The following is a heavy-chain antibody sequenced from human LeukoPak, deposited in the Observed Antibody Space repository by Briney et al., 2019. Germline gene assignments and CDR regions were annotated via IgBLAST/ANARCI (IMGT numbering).Heavy chain of an antibody. D-gene: IGHD3-22*01. Sequence: SETLSLTCTVSGGSISSYYWSWIRQPPGKGLEWIGRVFYSGSTNYNPSLKSRVTTSVDTSKNQFSLKLSSVTAADTAVYYCARGGYDSSGYHDNYFDYWGQGTLVTVSS. CDR2: VFYSGST. CDR3: ARGGYDSSGYHDNYFDY. CDR1: GGSISSYY. J-gene: IGHJ4*02. V-gene: IGHV4-59*01.